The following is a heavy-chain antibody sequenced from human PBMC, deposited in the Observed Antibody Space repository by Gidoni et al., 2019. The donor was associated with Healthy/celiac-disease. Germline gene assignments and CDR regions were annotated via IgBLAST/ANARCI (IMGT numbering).Heavy chain of an antibody. D-gene: IGHD4-4*01. V-gene: IGHV4-38-2*02. Sequence: QVQLQESGPGLVTPSETLSLTCPVSGYSISSGYYWGWIRQPPGKGLEWIGSIYHSGSTYYNPSLKSRVTISVDTAKNQFSRKLSSVTAADTAVYDCARDDYSNYRGYYYGMDVWGQGTTVTVSS. CDR2: IYHSGST. CDR3: ARDDYSNYRGYYYGMDV. J-gene: IGHJ6*02. CDR1: GYSISSGYY.